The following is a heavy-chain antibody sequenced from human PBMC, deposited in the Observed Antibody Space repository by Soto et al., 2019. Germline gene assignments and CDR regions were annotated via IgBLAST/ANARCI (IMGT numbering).Heavy chain of an antibody. V-gene: IGHV5-51*01. CDR1: GFIFSRYK. CDR2: INPGNSDT. D-gene: IGHD2-2*01. CDR3: ARQICSTTSCYFSFDY. Sequence: GESLKISCEGSGFIFSRYKIGWVRQMPGKGLEWMGIINPGNSDTTYSPSFQGQVTISADNSINTAYLQWGSLKASDTAMYYCARQICSTTSCYFSFDYWGQGTLVTVSS. J-gene: IGHJ4*01.